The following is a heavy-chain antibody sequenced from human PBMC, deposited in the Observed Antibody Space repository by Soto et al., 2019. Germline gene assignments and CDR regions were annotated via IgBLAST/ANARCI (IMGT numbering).Heavy chain of an antibody. CDR1: GDSVSSNHAT. CDR3: VRLIGNSWLDS. D-gene: IGHD3-16*01. J-gene: IGHJ5*01. Sequence: SQTLSVTSALSGDSVSSNHATWDWIRQSPSRGLEWLGRTYYRSKWYYDYALSVKSRITINPDTSNIQLSLQLNSVTPDDTAAYYCVRLIGNSWLDSWGQGTLVTVSS. CDR2: TYYRSKWYY. V-gene: IGHV6-1*01.